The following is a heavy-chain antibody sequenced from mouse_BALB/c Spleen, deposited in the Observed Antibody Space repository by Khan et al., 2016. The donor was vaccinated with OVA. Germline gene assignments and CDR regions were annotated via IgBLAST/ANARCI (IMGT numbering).Heavy chain of an antibody. Sequence: VQLKQSGPGLVAPSQSLSITCTVSGFSLTDYAVSWIRQPPGKGLEWLGVIWVSGSKYYNSVLKPRLSISKDNSKSQVFLKMNSLQTDDTAMYFCARDPPYYSMDYGGQGTSVTVSS. J-gene: IGHJ4*01. CDR3: ARDPPYYSMDY. CDR2: IWVSGSK. V-gene: IGHV2-6-5*01. CDR1: GFSLTDYA.